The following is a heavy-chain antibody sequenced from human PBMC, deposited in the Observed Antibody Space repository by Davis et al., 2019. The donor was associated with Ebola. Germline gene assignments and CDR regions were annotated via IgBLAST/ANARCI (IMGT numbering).Heavy chain of an antibody. CDR1: GGSISSYY. CDR2: IYYSGST. CDR3: AREAGVVTTYYFDY. D-gene: IGHD3-3*01. V-gene: IGHV4-59*01. Sequence: GSLRLSCTVSGGSISSYYWSWIRQPPGKGLEWIGYIYYSGSTNYNPSLKSRVTISVDTSKNQFSLKLSSVTAADTAVYYCAREAGVVTTYYFDYWGQGTLVTVSS. J-gene: IGHJ4*02.